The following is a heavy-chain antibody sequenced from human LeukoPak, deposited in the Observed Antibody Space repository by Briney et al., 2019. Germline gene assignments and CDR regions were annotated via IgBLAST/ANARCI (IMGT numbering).Heavy chain of an antibody. CDR3: ARVRRDGYNTYHFDY. Sequence: SETLSLTCTVSGGSISSYYWSWIRQPPGKGLEWIGYIYYSGSTNYNPSLKSRVTIPVDTSKNQFSLKLSSVTAADTAVYYCARVRRDGYNTYHFDYWGQGTLVTVSS. J-gene: IGHJ4*02. CDR2: IYYSGST. CDR1: GGSISSYY. V-gene: IGHV4-59*01. D-gene: IGHD5-12*01.